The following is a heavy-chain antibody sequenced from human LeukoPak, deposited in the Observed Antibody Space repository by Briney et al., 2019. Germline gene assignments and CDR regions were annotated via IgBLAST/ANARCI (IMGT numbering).Heavy chain of an antibody. Sequence: SETLSLTRTVSGGSISSSSYYWGWIRQPPGKGLEWIGSIYYSGSTYYNPSLKSRVTISVDTSKNQFSLKLSSVTAADTAVYYCARGKLTITDLDYWGQGTLVTVSS. D-gene: IGHD3-3*01. CDR1: GGSISSSSYY. J-gene: IGHJ4*02. V-gene: IGHV4-39*07. CDR3: ARGKLTITDLDY. CDR2: IYYSGST.